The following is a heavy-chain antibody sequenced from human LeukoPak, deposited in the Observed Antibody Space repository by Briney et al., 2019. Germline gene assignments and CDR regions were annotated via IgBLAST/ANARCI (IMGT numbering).Heavy chain of an antibody. CDR3: ARDQYSRSLGAFDI. Sequence: GGSRRLSCAASEVIFDNHNINWVRQAPGKGLEWLSYISSSSSVVFYADSVKGRFTISRHNARNSVYLQLNSLRDEDTAVYYCARDQYSRSLGAFDIWGQGTLVSVSS. D-gene: IGHD1-26*01. CDR2: ISSSSSVV. J-gene: IGHJ3*02. V-gene: IGHV3-48*02. CDR1: EVIFDNHN.